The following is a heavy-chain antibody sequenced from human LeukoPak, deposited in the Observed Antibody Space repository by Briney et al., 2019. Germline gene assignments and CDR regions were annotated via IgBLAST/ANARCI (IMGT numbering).Heavy chain of an antibody. V-gene: IGHV3-7*03. CDR3: ARGGGLDV. J-gene: IGHJ6*02. D-gene: IGHD3-16*01. CDR1: EFTFSSYW. CDR2: IKQDGGEK. Sequence: GGSLRLFCAASEFTFSSYWMSWVRQAPGKGLEWVANIKQDGGEKYYLDSVKGRFTVSRDNAKNSLYLQMSNLRAEDTAVYFCARGGGLDVWGQGATVTVSS.